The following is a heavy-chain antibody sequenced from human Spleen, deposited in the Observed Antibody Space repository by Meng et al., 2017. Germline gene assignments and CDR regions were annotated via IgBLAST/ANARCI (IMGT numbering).Heavy chain of an antibody. CDR1: GYTLSRDG. V-gene: IGHV1-18*01. Sequence: GHLCQSGAEVKKLGASVKVSCDASGYTLSRDGFSWVRQAPGQGLEWLGWINTYTGKTDYAQKFQGRVTLTTDTFTSTAYMELRSLRSDDTAVYYCVTRGNPYLNCWGQGTLVTVSS. CDR3: VTRGNPYLNC. CDR2: INTYTGKT. J-gene: IGHJ4*02.